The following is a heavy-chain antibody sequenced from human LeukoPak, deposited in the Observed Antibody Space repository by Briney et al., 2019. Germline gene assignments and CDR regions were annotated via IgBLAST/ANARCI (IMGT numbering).Heavy chain of an antibody. CDR3: ASSHCSSTSCLSTTFDY. Sequence: ASVKVSCKASGGTFSSYAISWVRQAPGQGLEWMGGIIPIFGTANYAQKFQGRVTITTDESTGTAYMELSSLRSEDTAVYYCASSHCSSTSCLSTTFDYWGQGTLVTVSS. CDR2: IIPIFGTA. CDR1: GGTFSSYA. D-gene: IGHD2-2*01. J-gene: IGHJ4*02. V-gene: IGHV1-69*05.